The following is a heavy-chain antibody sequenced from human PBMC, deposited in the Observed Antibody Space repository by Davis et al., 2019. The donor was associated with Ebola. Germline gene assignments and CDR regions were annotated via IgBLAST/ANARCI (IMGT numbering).Heavy chain of an antibody. CDR2: IYYSGST. D-gene: IGHD4-17*01. CDR1: GGSISSSSYY. CDR3: ARGSTVTTDY. Sequence: SETLSLTCTVSGGSISSSSYYWGWIRQPPGKGLEWIGDIYYSGSTYCNPSVKSRVTISVDTSKNQFSLKLNSVTAADTAVYYCARGSTVTTDYWGQGTLVTVSS. V-gene: IGHV4-39*01. J-gene: IGHJ4*02.